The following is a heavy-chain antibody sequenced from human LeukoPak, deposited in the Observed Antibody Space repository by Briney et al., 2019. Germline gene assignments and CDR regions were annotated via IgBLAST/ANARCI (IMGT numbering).Heavy chain of an antibody. CDR1: GGSISSGSYY. D-gene: IGHD6-13*01. V-gene: IGHV4-61*02. CDR2: IYTSGST. Sequence: PSETLSLTCTVSGGSISSGSYYWSWIRQPAGKGLEWIGRIYTSGSTNYNPSLKSRVTISIDTSKNQFSLRLSSVTAADTAVYYCARGLYLTTRGGAAAGFLDYWGQGTLVTVSS. J-gene: IGHJ4*02. CDR3: ARGLYLTTRGGAAAGFLDY.